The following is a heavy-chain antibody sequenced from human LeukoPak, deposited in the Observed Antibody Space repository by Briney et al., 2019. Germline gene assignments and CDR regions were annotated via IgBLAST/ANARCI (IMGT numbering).Heavy chain of an antibody. J-gene: IGHJ4*02. CDR1: GYSINSGYY. D-gene: IGHD3-22*01. Sequence: ETLSLTCTVSGYSINSGYYWGWIRQPPGKGLEWVSSISSSSSYIYYADSVKGRFTISRDNAKNSLYLQMNSLRAEDTAVYYCARDAVDSSGSDYWGQGTLVTVSS. V-gene: IGHV3-21*01. CDR2: ISSSSSYI. CDR3: ARDAVDSSGSDY.